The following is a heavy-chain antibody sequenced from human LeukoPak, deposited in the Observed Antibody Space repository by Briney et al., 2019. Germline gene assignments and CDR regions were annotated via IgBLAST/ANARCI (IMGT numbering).Heavy chain of an antibody. CDR1: GFTFRNYG. D-gene: IGHD1-26*01. J-gene: IGHJ4*02. CDR3: ASQRGADGRLYFNY. Sequence: PGRSLRLSYAASGFTFRNYGMYWVRQAPGKGLEWVAIIWYDGSNKYYADSVKGRFTISRDNSMNTLYLQMNSLRAEDTAVYYCASQRGADGRLYFNYWGQGTLVTVSS. CDR2: IWYDGSNK. V-gene: IGHV3-33*07.